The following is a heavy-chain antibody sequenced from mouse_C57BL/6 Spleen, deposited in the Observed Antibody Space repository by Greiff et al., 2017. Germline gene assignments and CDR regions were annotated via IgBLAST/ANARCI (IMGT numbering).Heavy chain of an antibody. CDR2: FHPYNDDT. D-gene: IGHD1-1*01. J-gene: IGHJ4*01. V-gene: IGHV1-47*01. CDR3: SILYYYGSMGAMDY. Sequence: VQLQQSGAELVKPGASVKMSCKASGYTFTTYPIEWMKQNHGKSLEWIGNFHPYNDDTKYNEKFKGKATLTVEKSSSTVYLGLSRLTSDDSAVYYCSILYYYGSMGAMDYWGQGTSVTVSS. CDR1: GYTFTTYP.